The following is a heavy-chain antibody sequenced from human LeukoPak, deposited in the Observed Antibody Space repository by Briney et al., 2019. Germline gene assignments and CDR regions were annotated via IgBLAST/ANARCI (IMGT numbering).Heavy chain of an antibody. CDR2: INPNSGGT. CDR3: ATERAHDYYDSSGATEVDY. J-gene: IGHJ4*02. Sequence: ASVKVSCKASGYTFTGYYMHWVRQAPGQGLEWMGWINPNSGGTNYAQKFQGRVTMTRDTSISTAYMELSRLRSDDTAVYYCATERAHDYYDSSGATEVDYWGQGTLVTVSS. D-gene: IGHD3-22*01. CDR1: GYTFTGYY. V-gene: IGHV1-2*02.